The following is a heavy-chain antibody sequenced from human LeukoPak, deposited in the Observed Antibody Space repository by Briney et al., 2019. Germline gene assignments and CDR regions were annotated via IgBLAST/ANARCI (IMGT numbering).Heavy chain of an antibody. J-gene: IGHJ4*02. V-gene: IGHV1-69*04. CDR1: GGTFSSYA. CDR3: ARTPIAAAGTIFDF. D-gene: IGHD6-13*01. Sequence: SVKVSCKASGGTFSSYAISWVRQAPGQGLEWMGRIIPIFGIANYAQKFQGRVTITADKSTSTAYMELSSPRSEDTAVYYCARTPIAAAGTIFDFWGQGTLVTVSS. CDR2: IIPIFGIA.